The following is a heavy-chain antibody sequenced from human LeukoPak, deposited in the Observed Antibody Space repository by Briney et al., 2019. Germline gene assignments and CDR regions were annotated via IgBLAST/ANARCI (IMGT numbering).Heavy chain of an antibody. Sequence: SATLSLTCTVSGGSISSSSYYWGWIRQHPGKGLEWIGSIYYSGSTYYNPSLKSRVTISVDTSKNQFSLKLSSVTAADTAVYYCARCHCSGGSCYLLRFWYFDLWGRGTLVTVSS. D-gene: IGHD2-15*01. CDR1: GGSISSSSYY. CDR2: IYYSGST. V-gene: IGHV4-39*07. J-gene: IGHJ2*01. CDR3: ARCHCSGGSCYLLRFWYFDL.